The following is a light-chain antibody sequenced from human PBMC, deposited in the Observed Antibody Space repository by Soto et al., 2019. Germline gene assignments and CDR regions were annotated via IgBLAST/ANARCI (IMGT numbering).Light chain of an antibody. J-gene: IGLJ1*01. CDR1: SSDVGGSNF. Sequence: QSALTQPASVSDSPGQSITISCTGTSSDVGGSNFVSWYQQHPGKPPKLIIYDVANRPSGVSNRFSGSKSGSTASLIISRLQTEDEADYYCVSYTAITTYVFGTGTKLTVL. V-gene: IGLV2-14*03. CDR3: VSYTAITTYV. CDR2: DVA.